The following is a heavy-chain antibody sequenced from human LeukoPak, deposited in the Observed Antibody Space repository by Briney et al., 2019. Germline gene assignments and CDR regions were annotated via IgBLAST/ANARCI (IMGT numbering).Heavy chain of an antibody. J-gene: IGHJ6*04. Sequence: SQTLSLTCTVSGGSISSGGYYWSWIRQHPGKGLEWIGYIYYSGSTNYNPSLKSRVTISVDTSKNQFSLKLSSVTAADTAVYYCAGTPYSGYDYYYYGMDVWGKGTTVTVSS. CDR3: AGTPYSGYDYYYYGMDV. CDR2: IYYSGST. D-gene: IGHD5-12*01. CDR1: GGSISSGGYY. V-gene: IGHV4-31*03.